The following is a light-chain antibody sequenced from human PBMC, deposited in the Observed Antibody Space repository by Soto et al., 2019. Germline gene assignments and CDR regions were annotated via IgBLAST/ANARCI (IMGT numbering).Light chain of an antibody. J-gene: IGKJ1*01. CDR2: RIF. CDR3: LQHYSWPWT. V-gene: IGKV3-15*01. CDR1: QGIFYN. Sequence: EIVLTQSPATLSVSPGERATLSCRASQGIFYNLAWFQQRPGQAPRLVLLRIFTRAIGVPARFSGSGSETEFTLTISGLQSEDSGVYYCLQHYSWPWTSGQGTKVDI.